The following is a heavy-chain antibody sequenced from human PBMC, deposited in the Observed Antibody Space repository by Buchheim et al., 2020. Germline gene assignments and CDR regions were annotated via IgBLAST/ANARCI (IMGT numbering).Heavy chain of an antibody. CDR3: AEIQSSGWYDYYYGMDV. V-gene: IGHV3-30*03. D-gene: IGHD6-19*01. J-gene: IGHJ6*02. Sequence: QVQLVESGGGVVQPGRSLRLSCAASGFTFSSYGMHWVRQAPGKGLEWVAVISYDGSNKYYADSVKGRFTISRDNSKNTLYLQMNSLRAEDTAVYYCAEIQSSGWYDYYYGMDVWGQGTT. CDR1: GFTFSSYG. CDR2: ISYDGSNK.